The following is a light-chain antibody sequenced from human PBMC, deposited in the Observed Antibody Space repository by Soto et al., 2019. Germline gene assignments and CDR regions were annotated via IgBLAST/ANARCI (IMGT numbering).Light chain of an antibody. V-gene: IGLV2-14*01. J-gene: IGLJ3*02. Sequence: QSALTQPASVSGSPGQSITISCTGTSSDVGGYNYVSWYQQHPGKAPKLTISEVSNRPSGISNRFSGSKSGNTASLTISGLQAEDEADYYCSSYTSSSTVVFGGGTKVTVL. CDR2: EVS. CDR3: SSYTSSSTVV. CDR1: SSDVGGYNY.